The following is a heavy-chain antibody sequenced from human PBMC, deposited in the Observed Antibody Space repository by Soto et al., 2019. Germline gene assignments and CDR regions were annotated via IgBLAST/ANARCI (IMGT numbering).Heavy chain of an antibody. V-gene: IGHV4-30-4*01. CDR2: IYYSGST. Sequence: SETLSLTCTVSGGSISSGDYYWSWIRQPPGKGLEWIGYIYYSGSTYYNPSLKSRVTISVDTSKNQFSLKLSSVTAADTAVYYCARERTTRLIQGPCIDYWGQGTLVTVSS. J-gene: IGHJ4*02. D-gene: IGHD2-2*01. CDR1: GGSISSGDYY. CDR3: ARERTTRLIQGPCIDY.